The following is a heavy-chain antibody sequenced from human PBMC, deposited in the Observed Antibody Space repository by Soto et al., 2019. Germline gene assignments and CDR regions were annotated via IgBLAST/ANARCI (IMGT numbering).Heavy chain of an antibody. D-gene: IGHD2-8*01. V-gene: IGHV3-23*01. CDR3: AKNSGRMAEKWFDP. J-gene: IGHJ5*02. CDR2: ISGSGCST. Sequence: GSLRLSCAASGFTFSSYAMILVRQAPGKGLAFVSAISGSGCSTYYADSEKGRFTIPRDNSKNPLYLQMNSLRAEDTAVYYWAKNSGRMAEKWFDPGGQGTLVTVSS. CDR1: GFTFSSYA.